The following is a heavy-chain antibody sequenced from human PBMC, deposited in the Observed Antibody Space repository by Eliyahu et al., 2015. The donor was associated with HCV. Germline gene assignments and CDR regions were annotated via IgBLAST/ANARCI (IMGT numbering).Heavy chain of an antibody. CDR2: IIPIFGTX. Sequence: QVQLVQSGAEVKKPGSSVXVSCXASGXTFXSYXISWVRQAPGQGLEWMGGIIPIFGTXNYAQKFQGRVTITADESTSTAYMELSSLRSEDTAVYYCARANYYDRSTGENWGQGTLVTVSS. V-gene: IGHV1-69*01. CDR1: GXTFXSYX. CDR3: ARANYYDRSTGEN. J-gene: IGHJ4*02. D-gene: IGHD3-22*01.